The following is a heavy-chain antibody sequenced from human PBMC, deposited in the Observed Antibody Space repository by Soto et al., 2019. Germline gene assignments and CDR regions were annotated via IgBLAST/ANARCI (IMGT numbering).Heavy chain of an antibody. CDR3: ARGFGRFNY. CDR1: GFTFNDFE. Sequence: EVQLLESGGGLVQPGGSLRLSCGVSGFTFNDFEMNWVRQAPGKGLEWLAYIDGSGTTKKYADSVRGRFTISRDNPNNSLFLQMSILSAADTAISYCARGFGRFNYWGQGTLVSVSS. CDR2: IDGSGTTK. V-gene: IGHV3-48*03. D-gene: IGHD3-10*01. J-gene: IGHJ4*02.